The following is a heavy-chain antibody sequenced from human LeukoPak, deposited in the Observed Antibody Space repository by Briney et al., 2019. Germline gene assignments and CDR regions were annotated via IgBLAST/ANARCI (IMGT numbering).Heavy chain of an antibody. CDR3: ARFGYRYFDY. V-gene: IGHV4-59*01. D-gene: IGHD3-10*01. Sequence: PSETLSLTCTVSGGSISSYYWSWMRQPPGKGLEWIGYIYYSGSTNYNPSLKSRVTISVDTSKNQFSLKLSSVTAADTAVYYCARFGYRYFDYWGQGTLVTVSS. J-gene: IGHJ4*02. CDR2: IYYSGST. CDR1: GGSISSYY.